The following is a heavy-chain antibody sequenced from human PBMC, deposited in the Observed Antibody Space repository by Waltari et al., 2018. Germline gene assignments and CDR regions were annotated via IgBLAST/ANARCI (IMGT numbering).Heavy chain of an antibody. CDR3: ARGVTTPYFFEY. V-gene: IGHV4-38-2*02. CDR1: GNSIGSSTSSSNN. D-gene: IGHD4-17*01. CDR2: IHQSGDT. J-gene: IGHJ4*01. Sequence: QVQLQESGPGLVMPSETLSLTGSVSGNSIGSSTSSSNNWGWIRQPPGKGLEWLGSIHQSGDTYYSPSLKSRVTISIDTSNNQFSLKVTSVTAADTAVYYCARGVTTPYFFEYWGHGTLVTVSS.